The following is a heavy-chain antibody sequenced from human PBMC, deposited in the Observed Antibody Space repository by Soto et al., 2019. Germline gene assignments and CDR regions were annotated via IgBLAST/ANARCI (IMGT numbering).Heavy chain of an antibody. Sequence: EVQLVESGGGLIQPGGSLRLSCAASGFTVSSSFMSWVRQAPGKGLEWVSLLYSGGSAYYADSMKGRFSISRDNSKNVLFLQMNSLRVEDTAIYYCTRAGHSYGSYWGQGTLVNVTS. CDR1: GFTVSSSF. J-gene: IGHJ4*02. CDR2: LYSGGSA. V-gene: IGHV3-53*01. D-gene: IGHD5-18*01. CDR3: TRAGHSYGSY.